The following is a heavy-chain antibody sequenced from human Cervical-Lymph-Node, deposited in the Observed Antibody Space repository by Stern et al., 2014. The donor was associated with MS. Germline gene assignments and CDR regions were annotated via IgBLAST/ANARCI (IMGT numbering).Heavy chain of an antibody. CDR3: ARDRESHSDY. J-gene: IGHJ4*02. Sequence: QVQLVQSGAAVMKPGASVKVSCKSSGYTFTAYFIHWVRHAHGQGLAWMGWISTDTGGANYAQRFQGRVTMTRDTSISTTYMELSRLRSDDTAVYYCARDRESHSDYWGQGTLVTVSS. CDR1: GYTFTAYF. V-gene: IGHV1-2*02. CDR2: ISTDTGGA.